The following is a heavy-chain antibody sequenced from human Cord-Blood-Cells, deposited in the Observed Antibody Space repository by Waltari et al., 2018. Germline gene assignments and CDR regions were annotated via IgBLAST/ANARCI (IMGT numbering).Heavy chain of an antibody. V-gene: IGHV4-38-2*01. CDR3: ARAKGFSSSSFNWFDP. CDR1: GYSISSGYY. J-gene: IGHJ5*02. CDR2: IYHSGST. Sequence: QVQLQESGPGLVKPSETLSLTCAVSGYSISSGYYWGWIRQPPGKGLEWIGSIYHSGSTYYNPSLKSRVTISVDTSKNQFSLKLSSVTAADTAVYYCARAKGFSSSSFNWFDP. D-gene: IGHD6-6*01.